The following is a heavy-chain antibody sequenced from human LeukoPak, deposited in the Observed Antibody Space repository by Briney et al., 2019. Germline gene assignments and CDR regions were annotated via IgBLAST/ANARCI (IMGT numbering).Heavy chain of an antibody. CDR3: AKGNFWSGYYTGETTHFDY. V-gene: IGHV3-30*18. J-gene: IGHJ4*02. CDR2: ISYDGSNK. D-gene: IGHD3-3*01. CDR1: GFTFSSYG. Sequence: GGSLRLSCAASGFTFSSYGMHWVRQAPGKGLEWVAVISYDGSNKYYADSVKGRFTISRDNSKNTLYLQMNSLRAEDTAVYSCAKGNFWSGYYTGETTHFDYWGQGTLVTVSS.